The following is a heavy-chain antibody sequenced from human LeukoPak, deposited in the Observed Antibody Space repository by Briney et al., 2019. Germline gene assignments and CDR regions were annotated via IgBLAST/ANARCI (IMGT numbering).Heavy chain of an antibody. CDR1: GFTFSSYC. CDR2: IHSDGKST. V-gene: IGHV3-74*01. D-gene: IGHD3-22*01. Sequence: GGSLRLSCAASGFTFSSYCRHWVRRAPGKGLVWVSRIHSDGKSTTYTDSVKGGFTISRHKAKNTLCLQMNSLRAADTAVYYCARDHYYDSSGYYSDAFDLWGQGTMVTVSS. J-gene: IGHJ3*01. CDR3: ARDHYYDSSGYYSDAFDL.